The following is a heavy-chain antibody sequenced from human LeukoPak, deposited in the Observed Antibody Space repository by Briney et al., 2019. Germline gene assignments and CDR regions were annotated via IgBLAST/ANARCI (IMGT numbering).Heavy chain of an antibody. V-gene: IGHV3-30*02. D-gene: IGHD2-2*01. CDR1: GSTFSSFG. Sequence: PGGSLRLSCAASGSTFSSFGMHWVRQAPGKGLEWVAFIRYDGSHKYYADSVKGRFTISRDNFKNTVYLQMNSLRAEDTALYYCAKVFPSQTFAVVPAYFDYWGQGTLVTVSS. CDR3: AKVFPSQTFAVVPAYFDY. CDR2: IRYDGSHK. J-gene: IGHJ4*02.